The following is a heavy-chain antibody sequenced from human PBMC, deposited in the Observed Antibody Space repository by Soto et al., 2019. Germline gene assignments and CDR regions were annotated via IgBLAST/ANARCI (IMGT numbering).Heavy chain of an antibody. CDR1: GYTFSDYH. D-gene: IGHD2-15*01. V-gene: IGHV1-46*01. CDR2: MIPTDGST. CDR3: ARAYSPGLFDP. Sequence: ASVKVSCKTSGYTFSDYHIHWVRQAPGQGLEWMGRMIPTDGSTMYAQKFQGRVTLTRDTSTSTAYMELRSLRSDDTAVYYCARAYSPGLFDPWGRG. J-gene: IGHJ5*02.